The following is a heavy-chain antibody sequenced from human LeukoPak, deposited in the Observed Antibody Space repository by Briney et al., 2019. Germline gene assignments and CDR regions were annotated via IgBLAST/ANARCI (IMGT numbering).Heavy chain of an antibody. CDR2: IYSGGST. CDR3: AKDLEAVAGTRYNWFDP. V-gene: IGHV3-53*05. Sequence: PGGSLRLSCAASGFTVSSNYMSWVRQAPGKRLEWVSVIYSGGSTYYPDSVKGRFTISRDNSKNTLYLQMNSLRAEDTAVYYCAKDLEAVAGTRYNWFDPWGQGTLVTVSS. D-gene: IGHD1-1*01. CDR1: GFTVSSNY. J-gene: IGHJ5*02.